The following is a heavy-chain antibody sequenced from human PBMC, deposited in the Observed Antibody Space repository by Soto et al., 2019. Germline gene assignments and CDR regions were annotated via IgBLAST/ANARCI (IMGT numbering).Heavy chain of an antibody. V-gene: IGHV1-69*01. CDR3: ARGGSGYTWFNEF. D-gene: IGHD3-22*01. CDR2: IIPVFQTA. CDR1: GGLFSSYT. Sequence: QEQLVQSGAEVKKPGSSVKVSCKASGGLFSSYTISWVRHVPGQGLEWMGGIIPVFQTAYYTHRLQGRVTITADESTNTAYMELSSLRSEDTAIYYCARGGSGYTWFNEFWGQGTLVTGSS. J-gene: IGHJ4*02.